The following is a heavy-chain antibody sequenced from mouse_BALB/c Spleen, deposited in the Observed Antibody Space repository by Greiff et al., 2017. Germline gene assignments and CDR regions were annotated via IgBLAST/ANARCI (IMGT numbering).Heavy chain of an antibody. CDR1: GFSLTDYG. D-gene: IGHD1-1*01. V-gene: IGHV2-6-5*01. CDR3: AKHDYGSRGAMDY. Sequence: VNVVESGPGLVAPSQSLSITCTVSGFSLTDYGVSWIRQPPGKGLEWLGVIWGGGSTYYNSALKSRLSISKDNSKSQVFLKMNSLQTDDTAMYYCAKHDYGSRGAMDYWGQGTSVTVSS. J-gene: IGHJ4*01. CDR2: IWGGGST.